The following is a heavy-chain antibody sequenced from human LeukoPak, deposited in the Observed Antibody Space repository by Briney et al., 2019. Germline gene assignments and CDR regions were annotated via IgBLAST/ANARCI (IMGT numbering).Heavy chain of an antibody. CDR2: MSGSGGST. V-gene: IGHV3-23*01. Sequence: GGSLRLSCTTSGFTFTSHGMSWVRQAPGKGLEWVSAMSGSGGSTYYADSVKGRFTISRDISKNTLYLQMNSLRAEDTALYYCAKRYCSGGSCHSGLDFWGQGTLVTVSS. CDR3: AKRYCSGGSCHSGLDF. D-gene: IGHD2-15*01. J-gene: IGHJ4*02. CDR1: GFTFTSHG.